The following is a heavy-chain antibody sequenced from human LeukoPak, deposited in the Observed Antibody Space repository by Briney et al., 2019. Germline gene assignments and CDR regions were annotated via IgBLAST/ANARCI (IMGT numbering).Heavy chain of an antibody. CDR1: GGSISSYY. CDR3: AKESNSSDNWYFDL. V-gene: IGHV4-4*07. Sequence: SETLSLTCTVSGGSISSYYWSWIRQPAGKGLEWIGRIYTSGSTTYNPSLKSRVTISVDKSKNQFSLKLSSVTAADTAVYYCAKESNSSDNWYFDLWGRGTLVTVSS. D-gene: IGHD2/OR15-2a*01. J-gene: IGHJ2*01. CDR2: IYTSGST.